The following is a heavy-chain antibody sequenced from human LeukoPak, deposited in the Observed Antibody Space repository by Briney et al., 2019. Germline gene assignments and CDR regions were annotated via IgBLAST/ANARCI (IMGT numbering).Heavy chain of an antibody. CDR1: GFTFSNYA. D-gene: IGHD2-2*01. V-gene: IGHV3-23*01. Sequence: GGSLRLSCAASGFTFSNYAMSWVRQAPGKGLEWVSSISGIGGSTYYADSVKGRITISRDNSKNTLYLQMDSLRAEDTAVYYCAKVPGGHYFDLWGRGTLVTVSS. J-gene: IGHJ2*01. CDR3: AKVPGGHYFDL. CDR2: ISGIGGST.